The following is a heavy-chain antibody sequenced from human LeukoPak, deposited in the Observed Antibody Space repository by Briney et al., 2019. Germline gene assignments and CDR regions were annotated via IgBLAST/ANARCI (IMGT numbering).Heavy chain of an antibody. Sequence: ASVKVSCKASGFTFTSSAVQWVRQARGQRLEWIGWIVVGSGNTNYAQKFQERVTITRDMSTSTAYMELSSLRSEDTAVYYCAAVHGSGWSTLLDYWGQGTLVTVSS. J-gene: IGHJ4*02. CDR3: AAVHGSGWSTLLDY. V-gene: IGHV1-58*01. CDR2: IVVGSGNT. D-gene: IGHD6-19*01. CDR1: GFTFTSSA.